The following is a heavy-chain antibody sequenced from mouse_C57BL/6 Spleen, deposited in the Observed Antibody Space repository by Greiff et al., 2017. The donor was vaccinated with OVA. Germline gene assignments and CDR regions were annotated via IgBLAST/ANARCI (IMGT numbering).Heavy chain of an antibody. D-gene: IGHD2-4*01. J-gene: IGHJ2*01. Sequence: EVKVVESEGGLVQPGRSMKLSCTASGFTFSDYYMAWVRQVPEKGLEWVANINYDGSSTYYLDSLKSRFIISRDNAKNILYLQMSSLKSEDTATYYCARGDDYDGLDYWGQGTTLTVSS. CDR3: ARGDDYDGLDY. CDR1: GFTFSDYY. V-gene: IGHV5-16*01. CDR2: INYDGSST.